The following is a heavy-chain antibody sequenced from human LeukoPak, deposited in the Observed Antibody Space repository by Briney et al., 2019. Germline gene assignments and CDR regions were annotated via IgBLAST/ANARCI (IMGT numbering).Heavy chain of an antibody. CDR1: GDSINSYY. J-gene: IGHJ4*02. V-gene: IGHV4-4*07. Sequence: PSETLSLTCTVSGDSINSYYWTWIRQPAGKGLEWIGRIYTSGSTNYNPSLKSRVTMSVDTSKNQFSLKLSSVTAADTAVYYCAREEYSYGYRYFDYWGQGTLVTVSS. CDR3: AREEYSYGYRYFDY. CDR2: IYTSGST. D-gene: IGHD5-18*01.